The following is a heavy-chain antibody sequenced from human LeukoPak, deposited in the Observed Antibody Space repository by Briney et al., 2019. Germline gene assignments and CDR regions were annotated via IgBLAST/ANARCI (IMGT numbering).Heavy chain of an antibody. CDR3: ARSRGYSGYDYPYGMDV. CDR2: IKQDGSEK. D-gene: IGHD5-12*01. J-gene: IGHJ6*02. V-gene: IGHV3-7*03. Sequence: GGSLRLSCAASGFTFSSYWMSWVRQAPGKGLEWVANIKQDGSEKYYVDSVKGRFTISRDNAKNSLYLQMNSLRAEDTAVYYCARSRGYSGYDYPYGMDVWGQGTTVTVSS. CDR1: GFTFSSYW.